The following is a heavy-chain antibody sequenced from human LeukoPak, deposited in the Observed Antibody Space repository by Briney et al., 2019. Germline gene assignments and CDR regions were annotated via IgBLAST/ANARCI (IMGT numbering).Heavy chain of an antibody. Sequence: SETLSLTCTVSGGSISSYYWSWIRQPPGKGLEWIGYIYYSGSTNYNPSLKSRVTISVDTSKNQFSLKLSSVTAADTAVYYCARHAEYYRDYSRSWFDPWGQGTLVTVSS. J-gene: IGHJ5*02. V-gene: IGHV4-59*08. CDR3: ARHAEYYRDYSRSWFDP. CDR2: IYYSGST. CDR1: GGSISSYY. D-gene: IGHD4-17*01.